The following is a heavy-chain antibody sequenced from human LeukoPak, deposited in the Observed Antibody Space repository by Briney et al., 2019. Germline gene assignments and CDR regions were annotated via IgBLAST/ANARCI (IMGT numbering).Heavy chain of an antibody. CDR3: AKDSGTIAAAGIFGWGMDV. D-gene: IGHD6-13*01. J-gene: IGHJ6*02. Sequence: PGRSLRLSCAASGFTFDDYAMHWVRQAPGKGLEWVSGISWNSGSIGYADSVKGRFTISRDNAKNSLYLQMNSLRAEDTALYYCAKDSGTIAAAGIFGWGMDVWGQGTTVTVSS. V-gene: IGHV3-9*01. CDR1: GFTFDDYA. CDR2: ISWNSGSI.